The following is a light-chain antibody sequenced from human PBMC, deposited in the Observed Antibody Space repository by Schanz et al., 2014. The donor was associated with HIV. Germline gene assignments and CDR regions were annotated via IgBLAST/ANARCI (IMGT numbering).Light chain of an antibody. Sequence: QSVLTQPASVSGSPGQSITISCTGASSDYKYVSWYQQHPGRAPKLLIYDVSYRPSGVSNRFSGSKSGKTASLTISGLQAEDEADYYCQSYDSSLRGSVFGGGTKLTVL. CDR2: DVS. V-gene: IGLV2-14*03. CDR1: SSDYKY. J-gene: IGLJ2*01. CDR3: QSYDSSLRGSV.